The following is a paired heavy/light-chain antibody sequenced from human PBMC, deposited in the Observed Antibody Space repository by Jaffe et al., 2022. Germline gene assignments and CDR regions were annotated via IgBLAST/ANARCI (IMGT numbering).Light chain of an antibody. CDR1: QSVSSY. V-gene: IGKV3-11*01. J-gene: IGKJ2*01. CDR3: QQRSNWPPGMYT. CDR2: DAS. Sequence: EIVLTQSPATLSLSPGERATLSCRASQSVSSYLAWYQQKPGQAPRLLIYDASNRATGIPARFSGSGSGTDFTLTISSLEPEDFAVYYCQQRSNWPPGMYTFGQGTKLEIK.
Heavy chain of an antibody. D-gene: IGHD4-17*01. CDR2: IIPIFGTA. CDR3: ARDPSGPPQGPELDYGDRGSLGGTGGGYMDV. CDR1: GGTFSSYA. V-gene: IGHV1-69*01. Sequence: QVQLVQSGAEVKKPGSSVKVSCKASGGTFSSYAISWVRQAPGQGLEWMGGIIPIFGTANYAQKFQGRVTITADESTSTAYMELSSLRSEDTAVYYCARDPSGPPQGPELDYGDRGSLGGTGGGYMDVWGKGTTVTVSS. J-gene: IGHJ6*03.